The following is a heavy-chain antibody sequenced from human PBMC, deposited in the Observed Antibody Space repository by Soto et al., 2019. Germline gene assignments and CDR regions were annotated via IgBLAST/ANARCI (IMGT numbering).Heavy chain of an antibody. CDR2: IKQDGSEK. CDR3: ARDYEQQLVINYYYYYMDV. J-gene: IGHJ6*03. D-gene: IGHD6-13*01. CDR1: GFTFSSYW. Sequence: GESLKISCAASGFTFSSYWMSWVRQAPGKGLEWVANIKQDGSEKYYVDSVKGRFTISRDNAKNSLYLQMNSLRAEDTAVYYCARDYEQQLVINYYYYYMDVWGKGTTVTVSS. V-gene: IGHV3-7*01.